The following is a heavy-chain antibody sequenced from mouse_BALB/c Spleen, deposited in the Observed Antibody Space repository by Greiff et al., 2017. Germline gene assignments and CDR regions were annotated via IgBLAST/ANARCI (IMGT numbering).Heavy chain of an antibody. V-gene: IGHV5-6*01. J-gene: IGHJ2*01. D-gene: IGHD1-2*01. CDR3: ARPGGTTATWRFDY. Sequence: DVQLVESGGDLVKPGGSLKLSCAASGFTFSSYGMSWVRQTPDKRLEWVATISSGGSYTYYPDSVKGRFTISRDNAKNTLYLQMSSLKSEDTAMYYCARPGGTTATWRFDYWGQGTTLTVSS. CDR1: GFTFSSYG. CDR2: ISSGGSYT.